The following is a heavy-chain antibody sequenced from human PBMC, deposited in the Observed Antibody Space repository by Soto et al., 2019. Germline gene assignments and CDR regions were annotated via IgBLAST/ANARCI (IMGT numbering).Heavy chain of an antibody. V-gene: IGHV3-48*01. CDR3: ARPWIPAIRAFDI. J-gene: IGHJ3*02. Sequence: PVKGLEWVSYISSSSSTIYYADSVKGRFTISRDNAKNSLYLQMNSLRAEDTAVYYCARPWIPAIRAFDISGQAIMVTV. D-gene: IGHD2-2*01. CDR2: ISSSSSTI.